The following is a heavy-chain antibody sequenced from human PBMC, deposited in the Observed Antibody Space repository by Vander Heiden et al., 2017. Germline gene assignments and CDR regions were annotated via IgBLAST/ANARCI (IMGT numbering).Heavy chain of an antibody. CDR3: ATSPGYSTRWFDY. J-gene: IGHJ4*02. Sequence: EVQLVESGGGLVKPGGSLSLSCAASGLPFTSYSMNWVRQAPGKGPEWVSYISISSSYIYYTDSVKGRFHISRDNAKNSLFLEMNSLRAEDTAVYYCATSPGYSTRWFDYWGQGTLVTVSS. V-gene: IGHV3-21*01. D-gene: IGHD6-13*01. CDR1: GLPFTSYS. CDR2: ISISSSYI.